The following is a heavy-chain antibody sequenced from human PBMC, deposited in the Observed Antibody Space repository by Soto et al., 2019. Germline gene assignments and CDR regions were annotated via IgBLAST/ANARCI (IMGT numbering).Heavy chain of an antibody. CDR2: ISAYNGNT. Sequence: ASVKVSCKASGYTFTSYGISWVRQAPGQGLEWMGWISAYNGNTNYAQKLQGRVTMTTDTSTSTAYMELRSLRSDDTAVYYCARVLPYCSGGSCYGVAFDYWGQGTLVTVSS. V-gene: IGHV1-18*04. J-gene: IGHJ4*02. D-gene: IGHD2-15*01. CDR1: GYTFTSYG. CDR3: ARVLPYCSGGSCYGVAFDY.